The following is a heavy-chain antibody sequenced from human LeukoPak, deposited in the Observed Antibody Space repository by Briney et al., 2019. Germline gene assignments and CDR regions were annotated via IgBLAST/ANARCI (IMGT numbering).Heavy chain of an antibody. Sequence: SETLSLTCTVSGGSISSGSYYWGWIRQPPGKGLEWIGSIYYSGSTYYNPSLKSRLTISVDTSKNQFSLKLSSVTAADTAVYYCARSPFIVGATRFYYYYYMDVWGKGTTVTVSS. J-gene: IGHJ6*03. CDR2: IYYSGST. V-gene: IGHV4-39*07. CDR1: GGSISSGSYY. D-gene: IGHD1-26*01. CDR3: ARSPFIVGATRFYYYYYMDV.